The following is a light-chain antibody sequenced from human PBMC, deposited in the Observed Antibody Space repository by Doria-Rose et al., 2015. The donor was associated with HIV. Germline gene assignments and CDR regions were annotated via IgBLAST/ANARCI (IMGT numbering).Light chain of an antibody. CDR2: DGS. CDR3: HQYGTSWT. CDR1: QSFSSTY. Sequence: TQSPGTLSLSPGERATLSCRASQSFSSTYLAWYQQKPGQAPSLLIYDGSTRATGIPDRFSASGSGADFTLTINRLKPEDFAPYYCHQYGTSWTFGQETKVEI. V-gene: IGKV3-20*01. J-gene: IGKJ1*01.